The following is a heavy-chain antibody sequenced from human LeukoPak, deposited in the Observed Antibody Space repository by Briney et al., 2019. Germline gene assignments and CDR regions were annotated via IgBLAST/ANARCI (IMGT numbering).Heavy chain of an antibody. V-gene: IGHV4-31*03. Sequence: SETLSLTCTVSGCSISSGGYYWPWIRQHPGKGLEWIGYIYYSGSTYYNPSLKSRVTISIDTSKNQLSLKLSSVTAADTAVYYCARDGAFTIFGAFGMDVWGQGTTVTVSS. CDR2: IYYSGST. J-gene: IGHJ6*02. D-gene: IGHD3-3*01. CDR3: ARDGAFTIFGAFGMDV. CDR1: GCSISSGGYY.